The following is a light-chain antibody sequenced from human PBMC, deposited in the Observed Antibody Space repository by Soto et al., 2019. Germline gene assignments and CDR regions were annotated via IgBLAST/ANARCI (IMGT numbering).Light chain of an antibody. Sequence: IVMTLSPATLSVSPGERATLSCRASQSVSSGLAWYLQKPGQVPRLLIYGASSRATGIPARFSGSGSGTEFTLTISSLQSEDFAVYYCQQYNNWPWTSGLGTKVEIK. CDR1: QSVSSG. CDR2: GAS. V-gene: IGKV3-15*01. CDR3: QQYNNWPWT. J-gene: IGKJ1*01.